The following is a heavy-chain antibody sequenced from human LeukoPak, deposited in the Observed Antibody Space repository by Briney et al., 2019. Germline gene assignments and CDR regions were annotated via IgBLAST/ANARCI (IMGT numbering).Heavy chain of an antibody. J-gene: IGHJ4*02. V-gene: IGHV3-66*01. CDR1: GFTFSSYG. CDR3: ARAPPATTAFDY. CDR2: IYSAGST. D-gene: IGHD4-17*01. Sequence: GGSLRLSCAASGFTFSSYGMSWVRQAPGKGLEWVSIIYSAGSTYYADSVKGRFTISRDSFKNILYLQMNSLRAEDTALYYCARAPPATTAFDYWGPGTLVTVSS.